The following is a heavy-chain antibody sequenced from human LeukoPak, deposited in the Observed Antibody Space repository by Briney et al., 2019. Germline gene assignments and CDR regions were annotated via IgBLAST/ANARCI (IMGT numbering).Heavy chain of an antibody. CDR3: AREGAMDDFWSGYPTYYYYYMDV. CDR2: IYWTGGST. J-gene: IGHJ6*03. D-gene: IGHD3-3*01. CDR1: GFTFEDFG. V-gene: IGHV3-20*04. Sequence: GGSPRLSRAASGFTFEDFGMGWVRHSPGKGVGWVSGIYWTGGSTGYADSVKGRFTISRDNAKNSLYLQMNSLRAEDTALYYCAREGAMDDFWSGYPTYYYYYMDVWGKGTTVTVSS.